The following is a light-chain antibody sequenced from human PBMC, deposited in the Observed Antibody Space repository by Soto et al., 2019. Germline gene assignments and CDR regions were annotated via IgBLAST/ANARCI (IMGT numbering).Light chain of an antibody. CDR1: QDITNY. V-gene: IGKV1-33*01. J-gene: IGKJ5*01. CDR3: QQYDDLPIT. Sequence: DIQMTQSPSSLSASVGDRVTLTCQASQDITNYLNWYQQKPGKPPKLLINDAYNLETGVPSRFSGSGSGTHFSFTINSLQPEDFATYYRQQYDDLPITFGLGTRLDIK. CDR2: DAY.